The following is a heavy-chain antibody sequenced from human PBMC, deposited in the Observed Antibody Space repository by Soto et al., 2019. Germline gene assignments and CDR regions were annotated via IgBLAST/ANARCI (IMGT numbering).Heavy chain of an antibody. Sequence: QVQLVESGGGVVQPGRSLRLSCAASGFTFSSYAMHWVRQAPGKGLEWVAVISYDGSNKYYADSVKGRFTISRDNSKNTLYLQMNSLRAEDTAVYYCARGYENYDILTGLIDYRGQGTLVTDSS. CDR3: ARGYENYDILTGLIDY. J-gene: IGHJ4*02. CDR2: ISYDGSNK. V-gene: IGHV3-30-3*01. CDR1: GFTFSSYA. D-gene: IGHD3-9*01.